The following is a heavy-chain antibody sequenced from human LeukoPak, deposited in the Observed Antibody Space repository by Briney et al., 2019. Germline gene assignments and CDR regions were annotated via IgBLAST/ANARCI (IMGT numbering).Heavy chain of an antibody. CDR1: GFTFSSYS. D-gene: IGHD3-10*01. J-gene: IGHJ3*02. V-gene: IGHV3-48*02. Sequence: GGSLRLSCAASGFTFSSYSMNWVRQAPGKGLEWVSSISSSSSTIYYADSVKGRFTISRDYAKNSLYLQMNSLGDEDTAVYYCARDLDYFASGTYYDAFDIWGQGTMVTVTS. CDR3: ARDLDYFASGTYYDAFDI. CDR2: ISSSSSTI.